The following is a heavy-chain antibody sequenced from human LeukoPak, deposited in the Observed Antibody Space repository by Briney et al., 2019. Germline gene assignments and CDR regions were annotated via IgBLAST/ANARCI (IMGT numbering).Heavy chain of an antibody. V-gene: IGHV4-34*01. J-gene: IGHJ4*02. CDR2: INHSGST. D-gene: IGHD3-22*01. CDR1: GGSFGGYY. CDR3: ARGQFGTHYYDSSGYPPEYYFDY. Sequence: SETLSLTCAVYGGSFGGYYWSWIRQPPGKGLEWIGEINHSGSTNYNPSLKSRVTISVDTSKNQFSLKLSSVTAADTAVYYCARGQFGTHYYDSSGYPPEYYFDYWGQGTLVTVSS.